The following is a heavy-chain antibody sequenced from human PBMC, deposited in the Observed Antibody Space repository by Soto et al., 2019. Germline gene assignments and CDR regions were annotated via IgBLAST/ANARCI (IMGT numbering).Heavy chain of an antibody. CDR2: IYYSGST. CDR3: ARGGASSKYFDY. CDR1: GGSISSSSYY. J-gene: IGHJ4*02. Sequence: PSETLSLTCTVSGGSISSSSYYWGWIRQPPGKGLEWIGTIYYSGSTYYNPSLKSRVTISVDTSKNQFSLNLSSVTAADTAVYYCARGGASSKYFDYWGQGTLVTVSS. V-gene: IGHV4-39*01. D-gene: IGHD2-15*01.